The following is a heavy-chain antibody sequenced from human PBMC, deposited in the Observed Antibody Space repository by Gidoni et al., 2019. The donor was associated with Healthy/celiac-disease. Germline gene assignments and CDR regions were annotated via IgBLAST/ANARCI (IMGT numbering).Heavy chain of an antibody. CDR1: GGSISSYY. D-gene: IGHD3-16*02. V-gene: IGHV4-59*01. Sequence: QVQLQESGPGLVKPSETLSLTCTVSGGSISSYYWSWIRQPPGKGLEWIGYIYYSGSTNYNPSLKSRVTISVDTSKNQFSLKLSSVTAADTAVYYCASSPYYDYVWGSYLLDYWGQGTLVTVSS. J-gene: IGHJ4*02. CDR2: IYYSGST. CDR3: ASSPYYDYVWGSYLLDY.